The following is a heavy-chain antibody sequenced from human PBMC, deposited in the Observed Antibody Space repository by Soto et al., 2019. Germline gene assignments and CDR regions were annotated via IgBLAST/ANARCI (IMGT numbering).Heavy chain of an antibody. V-gene: IGHV3-48*03. CDR3: AREGVGAPNYYYYGMDV. CDR1: GFTFSGYE. Sequence: XESLRLSCAASGFTFSGYEMNWVRQAPGKGLEWVSYISSSGSTIYYADSVKGRFTISRDNAKNSLYLQMNSLRAEDTAVYYCAREGVGAPNYYYYGMDVWGQGTTVTVSS. J-gene: IGHJ6*02. D-gene: IGHD1-26*01. CDR2: ISSSGSTI.